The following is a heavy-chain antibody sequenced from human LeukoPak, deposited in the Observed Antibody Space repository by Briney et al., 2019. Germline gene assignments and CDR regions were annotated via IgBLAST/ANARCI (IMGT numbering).Heavy chain of an antibody. Sequence: GGSLRLSCAASGFTFSGYAMSWVRQAPGKGLEWVSAISGRSGDTYYAASVKGRFTISSANSKNTLYLQMNSLRAEAQAVYYCARDGANSSGWYGAYYFDYWGQGTLVTVSS. CDR2: ISGRSGDT. CDR3: ARDGANSSGWYGAYYFDY. J-gene: IGHJ4*02. CDR1: GFTFSGYA. D-gene: IGHD6-19*01. V-gene: IGHV3-23*01.